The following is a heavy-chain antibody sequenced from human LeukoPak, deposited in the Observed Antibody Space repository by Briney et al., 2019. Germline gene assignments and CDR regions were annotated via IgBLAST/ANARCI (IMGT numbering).Heavy chain of an antibody. CDR1: GFTFSDYY. V-gene: IGHV3-11*04. Sequence: GGSLRLSCAASGFTFSDYYMSWIRQAPGKGLEWVSYISSSGSTIYYADSVKGRFTISRDNSKNTLYLQMNSLRAEDTAVFYCAKDRYYGSGNYFFDYWGQGTLVTVSS. J-gene: IGHJ4*02. CDR2: ISSSGSTI. D-gene: IGHD3-10*01. CDR3: AKDRYYGSGNYFFDY.